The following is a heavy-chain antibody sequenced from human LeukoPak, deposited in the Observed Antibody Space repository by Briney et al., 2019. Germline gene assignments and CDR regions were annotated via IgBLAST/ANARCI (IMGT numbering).Heavy chain of an antibody. CDR3: YGSGSYLGTYFDY. J-gene: IGHJ4*02. CDR2: IRYDGSNK. D-gene: IGHD3-10*01. V-gene: IGHV3-30*02. Sequence: PGGSLRLSCAASGFTFSSYGMHWVRQAPGKGLEWVAFIRYDGSNKYYADSVKGRFTISRDNSKNTLYLQMNSLRAEDTAVYYSYGSGSYLGTYFDYWGRGTLVTVSS. CDR1: GFTFSSYG.